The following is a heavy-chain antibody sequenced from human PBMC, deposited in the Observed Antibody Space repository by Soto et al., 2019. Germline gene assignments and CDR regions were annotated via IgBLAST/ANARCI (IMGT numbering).Heavy chain of an antibody. CDR1: GFTFNNYA. J-gene: IGHJ4*02. D-gene: IGHD6-19*01. CDR3: VKSRGSSGLYYFDD. V-gene: IGHV3-23*01. CDR2: ISGSGLRT. Sequence: EVQLLNSGGGLVQPGGSLALSCTASGFTFNNYAQSWVRQSPGKGLEWVSGISGSGLRTYYADLVKGRFSISRDSSTNTVHLQMNSLRAEDTALYYCVKSRGSSGLYYFDDWGQGTLVTVSS.